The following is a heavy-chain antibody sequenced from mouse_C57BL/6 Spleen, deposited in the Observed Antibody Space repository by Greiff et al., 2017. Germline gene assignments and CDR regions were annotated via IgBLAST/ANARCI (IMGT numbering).Heavy chain of an antibody. V-gene: IGHV1-52*01. CDR3: ARSGIYYYGSSYGYFDV. J-gene: IGHJ1*03. CDR1: GYTFTSYW. CDR2: IDPSDSET. Sequence: VQLQQPGAELVRPGSSVKLSCKASGYTFTSYWMHWVKQRPIQGLEWIGNIDPSDSETHYNQKFKDKATLTVDKSSSTAYMQLSSLTSEDSAVYYCARSGIYYYGSSYGYFDVWGTGTTVTVSS. D-gene: IGHD1-1*01.